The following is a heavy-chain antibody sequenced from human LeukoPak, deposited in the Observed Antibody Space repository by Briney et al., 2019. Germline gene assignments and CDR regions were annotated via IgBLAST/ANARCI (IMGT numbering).Heavy chain of an antibody. CDR3: ARFYMNYFDS. Sequence: SETLSLTCTVSGGSISSYYWSWIRQPPGKGLEYIGYIYYSGSTDYNPSLKSRVAISVDTPKNQFSLKLSSVTAADTAVYYCARFYMNYFDSWGQGTLVPVSS. CDR1: GGSISSYY. V-gene: IGHV4-59*08. D-gene: IGHD3-10*01. J-gene: IGHJ4*02. CDR2: IYYSGST.